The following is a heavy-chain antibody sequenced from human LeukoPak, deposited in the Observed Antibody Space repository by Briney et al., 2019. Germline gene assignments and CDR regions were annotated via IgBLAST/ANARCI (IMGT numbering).Heavy chain of an antibody. CDR1: GFTFSSYW. J-gene: IGHJ4*02. CDR2: INQVGSEK. D-gene: IGHD1-14*01. Sequence: GGSLRLSCSASGFTFSSYWMICVRQAPGKGLEWVANINQVGSEKYYADSVKGRFTISRDNSKNSLYLQMNSLRAEDTAVYFCARDHVEPGVFLDSWGQGTLVTASS. CDR3: ARDHVEPGVFLDS. V-gene: IGHV3-7*05.